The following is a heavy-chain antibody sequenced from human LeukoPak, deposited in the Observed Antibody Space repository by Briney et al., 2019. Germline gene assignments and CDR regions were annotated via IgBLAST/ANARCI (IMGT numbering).Heavy chain of an antibody. CDR2: IYTSGST. V-gene: IGHV4-4*07. CDR1: GGSISSYY. D-gene: IGHD3-10*01. CDR3: ARDGGYDSRKYKYYLDY. Sequence: SETLSLTCTVSGGSISSYYWSWIRQPAGKGLEWIGRIYTSGSTNYNPSLKSRVTMSVDTSKNQFSLKLSSVTAADTAVYYCARDGGYDSRKYKYYLDYWGQGTLVTVSS. J-gene: IGHJ4*02.